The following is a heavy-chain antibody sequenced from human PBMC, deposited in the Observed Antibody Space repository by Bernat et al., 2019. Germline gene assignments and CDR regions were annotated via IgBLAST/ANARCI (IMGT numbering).Heavy chain of an antibody. V-gene: IGHV1-3*01. J-gene: IGHJ4*02. CDR2: INAGNGNT. D-gene: IGHD3-3*01. CDR1: GYTFTSYA. CDR3: ARGVGYDFWSGYSLALDY. Sequence: QVQLVQSGAEVKKPGASVKVSCKASGYTFTSYAMHWVRQAPGQRLEWMGWINAGNGNTKYSQKFQGRVTITRDTSASTAYMELSSLRSEDTAVYYCARGVGYDFWSGYSLALDYWGQGTLVTVSS.